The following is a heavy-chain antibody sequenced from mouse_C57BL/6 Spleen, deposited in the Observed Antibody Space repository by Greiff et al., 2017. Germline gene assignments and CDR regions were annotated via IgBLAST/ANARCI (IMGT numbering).Heavy chain of an antibody. D-gene: IGHD2-3*01. Sequence: VQLKESGGGLVKPGGSLKLSCAASGFTFSSYTMSWVRQTPEKRLEWVATISGGGGNTYYPDSVKGRFTISRDNAKNTLYLQMSSLRSEDTALYYCARRPDGYYGAMDYWGQGTSVTVSS. CDR1: GFTFSSYT. V-gene: IGHV5-9*01. CDR2: ISGGGGNT. CDR3: ARRPDGYYGAMDY. J-gene: IGHJ4*01.